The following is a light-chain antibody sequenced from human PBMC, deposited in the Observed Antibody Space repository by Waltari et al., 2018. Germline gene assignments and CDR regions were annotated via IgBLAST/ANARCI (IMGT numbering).Light chain of an antibody. Sequence: QSALTQPASVSGSPGPSITISCTGTSSDVAGYNFISWYQQHPGKAPKLLIYDVSHRPSGVSPRFSGSKSGNTAALTISGLQAEDEADYYCSSYTSSTSGIFGGGTKLTVI. V-gene: IGLV2-14*03. J-gene: IGLJ2*01. CDR2: DVS. CDR1: SSDVAGYNF. CDR3: SSYTSSTSGI.